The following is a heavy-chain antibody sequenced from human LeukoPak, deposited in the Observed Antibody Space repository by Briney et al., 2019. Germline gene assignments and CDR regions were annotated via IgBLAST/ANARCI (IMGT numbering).Heavy chain of an antibody. CDR1: GYSISSGYY. Sequence: PSETLSLTCAVPGYSISSGYYWGWIRQPPGKGLEWIGSIYHSGSTYYNPSLKSRVTISVDTSKNQFSLKLSSVTAADTAVYYCARNPVLDIVVVPAAIFDYRGQGTLVTVSS. J-gene: IGHJ4*02. D-gene: IGHD2-2*03. CDR2: IYHSGST. CDR3: ARNPVLDIVVVPAAIFDY. V-gene: IGHV4-38-2*01.